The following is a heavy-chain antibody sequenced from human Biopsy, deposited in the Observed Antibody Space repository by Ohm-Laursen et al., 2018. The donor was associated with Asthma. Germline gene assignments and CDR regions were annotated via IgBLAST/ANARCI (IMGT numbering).Heavy chain of an antibody. Sequence: GASVKVSCKTSGFSFIGYYLHWVRQAPGQRLEWMGWINPNSGGTNYAQKFQGWVTMTRDTSISTAYMELSRLRSDDTAVYYCARDAAAAGESYYYYYGMDVWGQGTTVTVSS. J-gene: IGHJ6*02. V-gene: IGHV1-2*04. CDR3: ARDAAAAGESYYYYYGMDV. D-gene: IGHD6-13*01. CDR1: GFSFIGYY. CDR2: INPNSGGT.